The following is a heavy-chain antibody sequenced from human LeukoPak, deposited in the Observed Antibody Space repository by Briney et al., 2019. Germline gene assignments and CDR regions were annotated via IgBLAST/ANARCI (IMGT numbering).Heavy chain of an antibody. V-gene: IGHV4-59*02. CDR3: ARENGDYALDY. Sequence: SETLSLTCTVSGTTVSIDYWTWIRQPPGKGLEWVGSIHHSGSSKYNSSLNNRVTISLDKSKNQLSLSLTSVTVADTAVYYCARENGDYALDYWGQGTLVTVSS. D-gene: IGHD4-17*01. CDR1: GTTVSIDY. J-gene: IGHJ4*02. CDR2: IHHSGSS.